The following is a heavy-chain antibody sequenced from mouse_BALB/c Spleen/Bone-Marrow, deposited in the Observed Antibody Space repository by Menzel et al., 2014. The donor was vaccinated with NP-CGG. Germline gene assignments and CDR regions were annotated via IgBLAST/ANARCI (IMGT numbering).Heavy chain of an antibody. V-gene: IGHV2-2*02. J-gene: IGHJ4*01. CDR2: IWSGGTT. D-gene: IGHD2-12*01. CDR1: GFSLTSYG. Sequence: QVQLQQSGPGLVQPSQSLSNTCTVSGFSLTSYGVHWVRQSPGKGLEWLGVIWSGGTTDYNAPFISRLSISKDNSKSQVFFKMNSLQANDTAIYYCARNPIRRNAMDYWGQGTSVTVSS. CDR3: ARNPIRRNAMDY.